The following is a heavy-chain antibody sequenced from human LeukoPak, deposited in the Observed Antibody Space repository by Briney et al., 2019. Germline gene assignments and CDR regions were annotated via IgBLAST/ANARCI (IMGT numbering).Heavy chain of an antibody. D-gene: IGHD5-24*01. J-gene: IGHJ4*02. Sequence: SSETLSLTCTVSGYSISIGYYWGWIRQATGQRLEWIASIYHNGGVYYNPSLKSRVTMSVDTSKNQFSLKLTSVTATDTAVYSCVRDAPGEDGYPGTFDYWGSGILVTVSS. CDR3: VRDAPGEDGYPGTFDY. CDR1: GYSISIGYY. CDR2: IYHNGGV. V-gene: IGHV4-38-2*02.